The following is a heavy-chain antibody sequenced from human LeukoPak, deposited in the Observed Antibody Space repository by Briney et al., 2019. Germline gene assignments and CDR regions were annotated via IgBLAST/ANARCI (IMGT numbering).Heavy chain of an antibody. CDR3: ARGTVAYSSSLIDY. CDR1: GFTFSTYT. CDR2: ISSSSSYI. Sequence: GGSLRLSCAASGFTFSTYTMNWVRQAPGKGLEWVSSISSSSSYIYYADSVKGRFTISRDNAKNSLYLQMNSLRAEDTAVYYCARGTVAYSSSLIDYWGQGTLVTVSS. V-gene: IGHV3-21*01. J-gene: IGHJ4*02. D-gene: IGHD6-13*01.